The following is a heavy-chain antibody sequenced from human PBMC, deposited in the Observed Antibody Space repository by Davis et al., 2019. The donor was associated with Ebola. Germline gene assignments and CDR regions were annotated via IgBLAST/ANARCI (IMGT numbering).Heavy chain of an antibody. CDR2: MNPNSGNT. V-gene: IGHV1-8*01. CDR1: GYTFTSYD. Sequence: AASVKVSCKASGYTFTSYDINWVRQATGQGLEWMGWMNPNSGNTGSAQKFQGRVTMTRNTSISTAYMELSSLRSEDTAIYYCARDSYYFGSGSYGTHWFDSWGQGTLVTVSS. D-gene: IGHD3-10*01. J-gene: IGHJ5*01. CDR3: ARDSYYFGSGSYGTHWFDS.